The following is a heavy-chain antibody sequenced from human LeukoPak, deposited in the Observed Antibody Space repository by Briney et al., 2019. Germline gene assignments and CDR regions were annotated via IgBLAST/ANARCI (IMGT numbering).Heavy chain of an antibody. J-gene: IGHJ4*02. CDR2: INPNSGGT. Sequence: ASVKVSCKASGYTFTGYYMHWVRQAPGQGLEWMGWINPNSGGTNYAQKFQGWVTMTRDTSISTAYMELSSLRSDDTAVYYCARDKAVAGTATALRRYFDYWGQGTLVTVSS. V-gene: IGHV1-2*04. CDR3: ARDKAVAGTATALRRYFDY. D-gene: IGHD6-19*01. CDR1: GYTFTGYY.